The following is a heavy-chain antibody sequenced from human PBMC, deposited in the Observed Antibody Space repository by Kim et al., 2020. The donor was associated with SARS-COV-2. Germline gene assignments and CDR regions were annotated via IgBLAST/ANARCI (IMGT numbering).Heavy chain of an antibody. CDR3: ARATGMDV. J-gene: IGHJ6*02. CDR2: SGSNR. Sequence: SGSNRFSADSVKGRLTISRDNAKNSLYLEMNSLRDEDTAVYYCARATGMDVWGQGTTVTVSS. V-gene: IGHV3-48*02.